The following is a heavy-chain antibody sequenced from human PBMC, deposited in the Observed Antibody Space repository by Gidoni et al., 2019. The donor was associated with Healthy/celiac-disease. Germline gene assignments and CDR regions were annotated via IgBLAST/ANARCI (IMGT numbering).Heavy chain of an antibody. V-gene: IGHV3-7*04. D-gene: IGHD3-10*01. Sequence: VRQAPGKGLEWVANIKQDGSEKYYVDSVKGRFTISRDNAKNSLYLQMNSLRAEDTAVYYCAREYGSGSYGGDYFDYWGQGTLVTVSS. J-gene: IGHJ4*02. CDR3: AREYGSGSYGGDYFDY. CDR2: IKQDGSEK.